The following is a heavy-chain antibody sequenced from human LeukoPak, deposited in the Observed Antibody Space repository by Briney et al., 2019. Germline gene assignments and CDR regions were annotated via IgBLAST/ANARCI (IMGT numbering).Heavy chain of an antibody. D-gene: IGHD2-2*01. V-gene: IGHV3-23*01. J-gene: IGHJ4*02. CDR3: AHGAVYQLDY. Sequence: PGGSLRLSCAASGFPFSSHGMSWVRQAPGKGLEWVSGIIGGGGSTYYADSVKGRFTISGDNSRNTLFLQMNSLRAEDTAVYYCAHGAVYQLDYWGQGTLVTVSS. CDR1: GFPFSSHG. CDR2: IIGGGGST.